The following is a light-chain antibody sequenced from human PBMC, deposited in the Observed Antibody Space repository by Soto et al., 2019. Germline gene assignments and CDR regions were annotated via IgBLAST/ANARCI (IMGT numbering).Light chain of an antibody. CDR2: RAS. CDR1: QSVSSSS. V-gene: IGKV3-20*01. J-gene: IGKJ1*01. CDR3: QHYGSSPT. Sequence: EIVLTQSPGTLSLSPGERATLSCRASQSVSSSSLAWYQQKPGQAPRVIIYRASSRATGIPDRFSGSGSGTDFTLTISRLGPEDFAVYFCQHYGSSPTFGQGTKV.